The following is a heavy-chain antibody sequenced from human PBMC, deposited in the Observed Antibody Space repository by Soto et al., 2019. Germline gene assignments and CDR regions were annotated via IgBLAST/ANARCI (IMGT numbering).Heavy chain of an antibody. V-gene: IGHV3-23*01. CDR3: ARDMPVVNFLFEY. CDR2: VTDTGGST. D-gene: IGHD2-15*01. Sequence: GWSLRLSCAASGFNFYAYAMTLVRQAPGKGLEWVSAVTDTGGSTYYADSVKGRFTISRDNSKNTLYLQMNSLRAEDTAVYYCARDMPVVNFLFEYWGQGTLVTVS. J-gene: IGHJ4*02. CDR1: GFNFYAYA.